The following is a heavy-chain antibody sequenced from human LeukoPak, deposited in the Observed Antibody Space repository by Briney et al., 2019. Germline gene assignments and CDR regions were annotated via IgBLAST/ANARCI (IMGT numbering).Heavy chain of an antibody. CDR2: ISAYNGNT. Sequence: ASVKVSCKASGYTFTSYGISWVRQAPGQGLEWMGWISAYNGNTNYAQKLQGRVTMTTDTSTSTAYMELRSLRSEDTAVYYCARGTSSIAALDYFDYWGQGTLVTVSS. V-gene: IGHV1-18*01. CDR1: GYTFTSYG. CDR3: ARGTSSIAALDYFDY. D-gene: IGHD6-6*01. J-gene: IGHJ4*02.